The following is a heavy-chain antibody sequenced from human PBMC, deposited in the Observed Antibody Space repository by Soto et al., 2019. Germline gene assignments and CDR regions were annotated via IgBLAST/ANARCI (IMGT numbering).Heavy chain of an antibody. CDR1: GYTFTSYG. CDR3: ARLWGYGDYGEMGY. J-gene: IGHJ4*02. D-gene: IGHD4-17*01. CDR2: ISAYNGNT. V-gene: IGHV1-18*01. Sequence: QVQLVQSGAEVKKPGASVKVSCKASGYTFTSYGISWVRQAPGQGLEWMGWISAYNGNTNYAQKLQGRVTMTTDTTTRTAYMELRRLRSDDTAVYYCARLWGYGDYGEMGYWGQGTLVTVSS.